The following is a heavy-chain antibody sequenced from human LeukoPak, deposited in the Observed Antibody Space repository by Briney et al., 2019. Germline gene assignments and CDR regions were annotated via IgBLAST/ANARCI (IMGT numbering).Heavy chain of an antibody. D-gene: IGHD6-13*01. CDR1: GFTFSSYW. CDR2: ISGNGGTI. CDR3: ANDDGASWLLDF. Sequence: PGGSLRLSCAASGFTFSSYWMHWVRQAPGKGLVWVSLISGNGGTISYADSVRGRFTISRDNSKNSLYLQMNSLTTEDTAFYYCANDDGASWLLDFWGQGTLVTVSS. V-gene: IGHV3-43*02. J-gene: IGHJ4*02.